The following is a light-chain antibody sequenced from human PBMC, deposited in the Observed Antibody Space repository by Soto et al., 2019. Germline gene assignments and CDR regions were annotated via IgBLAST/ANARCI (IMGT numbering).Light chain of an antibody. CDR3: QQYNIFWT. Sequence: DIQMTQSPSTLSASVGDRVTITCRASQGISSYLAWYQQKPGKAPKLLIYAASTLQSGVPSRFSGSGSGTEFTLTISSLQPDDFATYYCQQYNIFWTFGQGTKVDI. J-gene: IGKJ1*01. CDR1: QGISSY. CDR2: AAS. V-gene: IGKV1-16*01.